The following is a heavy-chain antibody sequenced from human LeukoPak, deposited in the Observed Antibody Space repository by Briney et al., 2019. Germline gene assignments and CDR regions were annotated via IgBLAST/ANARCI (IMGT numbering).Heavy chain of an antibody. CDR2: FNPNSGGT. Sequence: ASVKVSCXASGYTFTDYYMQWVRQAPGQGLEWMGWFNPNSGGTNYAQKFQGRVTMTRDTSISTAYMELSRLRSDDTAVYYCARGGLSSTSRFIDYWGLGTLVTVSS. V-gene: IGHV1-2*02. J-gene: IGHJ4*02. CDR3: ARGGLSSTSRFIDY. D-gene: IGHD2-2*01. CDR1: GYTFTDYY.